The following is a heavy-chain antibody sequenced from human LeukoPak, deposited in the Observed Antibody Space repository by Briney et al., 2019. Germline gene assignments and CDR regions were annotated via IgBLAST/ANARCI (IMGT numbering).Heavy chain of an antibody. CDR1: GYTFTGYY. CDR3: ARSMIGGSQGYYFDY. CDR2: INPNSGGT. D-gene: IGHD3-22*01. V-gene: IGHV1-2*02. Sequence: ASVKVSCKASGYTFTGYYMHWVRQDPGQGLEWMGRINPNSGGTNYAQKFQGRVTMTRDTSISTAYMELSRLRSDDTAVYYCARSMIGGSQGYYFDYWGQGTLVTVSS. J-gene: IGHJ4*02.